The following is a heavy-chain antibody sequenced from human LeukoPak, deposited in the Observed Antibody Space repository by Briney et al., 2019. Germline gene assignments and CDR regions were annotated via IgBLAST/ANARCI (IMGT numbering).Heavy chain of an antibody. CDR3: ARHRRYDYVWGSYRRGHWFDP. Sequence: SETLSHSCAVYGGSFSGYYWSWIRQPPGKGLEWIGEINHSGSTNYIPSLKSRVTISVDTSKNQFSLKLSSVTAADTAVYYCARHRRYDYVWGSYRRGHWFDPWGQGTLVTVSS. CDR1: GGSFSGYY. J-gene: IGHJ5*02. CDR2: INHSGST. V-gene: IGHV4-34*01. D-gene: IGHD3-16*02.